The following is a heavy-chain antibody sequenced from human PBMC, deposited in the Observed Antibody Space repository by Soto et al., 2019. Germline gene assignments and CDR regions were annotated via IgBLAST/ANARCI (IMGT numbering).Heavy chain of an antibody. D-gene: IGHD5-12*01. J-gene: IGHJ6*02. Sequence: ASVKVSCKASGYTFTSYCISWVRQAPGQGLEWMGWISAYNGNTNYAQKLQGRVTMTTDTSTSTAYMELRSLRSDDTAVYYCALRGGSQVYYYGMDVWGQGTTVTVSS. V-gene: IGHV1-18*04. CDR1: GYTFTSYC. CDR3: ALRGGSQVYYYGMDV. CDR2: ISAYNGNT.